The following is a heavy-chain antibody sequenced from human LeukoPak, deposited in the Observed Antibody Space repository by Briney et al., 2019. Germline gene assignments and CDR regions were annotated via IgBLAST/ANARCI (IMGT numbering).Heavy chain of an antibody. Sequence: SVKVSCKASGYNFISYGISWVRLVPGQGLEWMGRIIPILGIANYAQKFQGRVTITADKSTSTAYMELSSLRSEDTAVYYCARDLGGSYYDYWGQGTLVTVSS. J-gene: IGHJ4*02. CDR1: GYNFISYG. CDR2: IIPILGIA. D-gene: IGHD1-26*01. CDR3: ARDLGGSYYDY. V-gene: IGHV1-69*04.